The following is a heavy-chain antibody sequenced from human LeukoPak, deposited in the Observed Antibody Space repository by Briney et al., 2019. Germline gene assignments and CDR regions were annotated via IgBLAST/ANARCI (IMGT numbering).Heavy chain of an antibody. CDR3: TRPYPVAKDAFDI. J-gene: IGHJ3*02. CDR2: IRSKAYGGTT. Sequence: QPGRSLRLSCTASGFTFGDYAMSWFRQAPGKGLEWVGFIRSKAYGGTTEYAASVKGRFTISRDDSKSIAYLQMNSLKTEDTAVYYCTRPYPVAKDAFDIWGQGTMVTVSS. V-gene: IGHV3-49*03. CDR1: GFTFGDYA. D-gene: IGHD5-12*01.